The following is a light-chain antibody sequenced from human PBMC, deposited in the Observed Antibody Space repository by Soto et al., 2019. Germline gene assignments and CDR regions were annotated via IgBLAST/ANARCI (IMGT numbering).Light chain of an antibody. CDR2: AAS. J-gene: IGKJ2*01. CDR1: QSISSY. Sequence: DIQMTQSPSSLSASVGDRVTITCRARQSISSYVNWYQQKPGKAPKLLIFAASSLQSGVPSRFSGSGAGTDFTLAISSLQPEDFATYYCQQSYSTVLYTFGQGTKVDIK. V-gene: IGKV1-39*01. CDR3: QQSYSTVLYT.